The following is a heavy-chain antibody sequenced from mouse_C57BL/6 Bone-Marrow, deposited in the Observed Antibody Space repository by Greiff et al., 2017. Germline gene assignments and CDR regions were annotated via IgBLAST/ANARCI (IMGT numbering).Heavy chain of an antibody. D-gene: IGHD2-5*01. V-gene: IGHV10-1*01. J-gene: IGHJ2*01. CDR3: VRAYYSNLYYFDY. Sequence: EVHLVESGGGLVQPKGSLKLSCAASGFSFNTYAMNWVRQAPGKGLEWVARIRSKSNNYATYYADSVKDRFTISRDDSESMLYLQMNNLKTEDTAMYYCVRAYYSNLYYFDYWGQGTTLTVSS. CDR1: GFSFNTYA. CDR2: IRSKSNNYAT.